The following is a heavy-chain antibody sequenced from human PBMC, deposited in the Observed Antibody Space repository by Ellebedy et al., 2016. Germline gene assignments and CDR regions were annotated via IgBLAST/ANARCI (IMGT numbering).Heavy chain of an antibody. CDR3: ARDFPTTVTTRASLDY. V-gene: IGHV3-48*02. CDR1: GFTFSSYS. J-gene: IGHJ4*02. CDR2: ISSSSSTI. Sequence: GESLKISCAASGFTFSSYSMNWVRQAPGKGLEWVSYISSSSSTIYYADSVKGRFTISRDNAKNSLYLQMNSLRDEDTAVYYCARDFPTTVTTRASLDYWGQGTLVTVSS. D-gene: IGHD4-17*01.